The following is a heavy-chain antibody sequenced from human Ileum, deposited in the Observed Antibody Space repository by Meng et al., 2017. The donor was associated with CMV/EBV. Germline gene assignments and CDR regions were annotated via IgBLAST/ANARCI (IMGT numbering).Heavy chain of an antibody. CDR1: FG. D-gene: IGHD2-2*01. V-gene: IGHV1-18*01. CDR3: AILRGGYCSTTTCQENPFDI. Sequence: FGISWVRQAPGQGLEWMGWISAYTGKTNYAQNLQARVTMTTDTSTTTAYMELRSLRSDDTAVYFCAILRGGYCSTTTCQENPFDIWGQGTMVTVSS. J-gene: IGHJ3*02. CDR2: ISAYTGKT.